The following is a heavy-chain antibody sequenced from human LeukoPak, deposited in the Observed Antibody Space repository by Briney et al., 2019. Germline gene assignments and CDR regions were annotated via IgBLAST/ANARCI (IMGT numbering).Heavy chain of an antibody. D-gene: IGHD3-22*01. CDR1: GFTFSSYA. V-gene: IGHV3-23*01. J-gene: IGHJ4*02. CDR2: ISGSGGST. Sequence: PGGSLRLSCAASGFTFSSYAMSWVRQAPGKGLEWVSAISGSGGSTYYADSVKGRFTISRDNSKNTLYLQMNSLRAEDTAVYYCAKVRDSYYDSSGYPGYYFDYWGQGTLVTVSS. CDR3: AKVRDSYYDSSGYPGYYFDY.